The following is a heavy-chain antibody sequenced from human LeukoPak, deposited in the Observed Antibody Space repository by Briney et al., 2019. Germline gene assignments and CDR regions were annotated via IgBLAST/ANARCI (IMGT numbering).Heavy chain of an antibody. CDR1: GSTFSPYA. Sequence: GGSLRLSCAASGSTFSPYAMHWVRQAPGKGLEWVAVISYDGSNKYYTDSVKGRFTISRDNSKNTLYLQMNSLRAEDTAVYYCARDEYYDILTGYSAFDIWGQGTMVTVSS. V-gene: IGHV3-30*04. CDR3: ARDEYYDILTGYSAFDI. J-gene: IGHJ3*02. D-gene: IGHD3-9*01. CDR2: ISYDGSNK.